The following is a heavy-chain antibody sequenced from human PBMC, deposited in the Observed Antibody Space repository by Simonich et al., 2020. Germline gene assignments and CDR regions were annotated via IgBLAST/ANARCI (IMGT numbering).Heavy chain of an antibody. V-gene: IGHV3-30*07. Sequence: GGGVVQPGRSLRLSCAASGFTFRSYAMHWVRPAPGKGLEWVAVISYDGSNKYYADSVKGRFTISRDNSKNTLYLQMNSLRAEDTAVYYCARDLGSSYYFDYWGQGTLVTVSS. CDR1: GFTFRSYA. CDR2: ISYDGSNK. CDR3: ARDLGSSYYFDY. J-gene: IGHJ4*02. D-gene: IGHD6-6*01.